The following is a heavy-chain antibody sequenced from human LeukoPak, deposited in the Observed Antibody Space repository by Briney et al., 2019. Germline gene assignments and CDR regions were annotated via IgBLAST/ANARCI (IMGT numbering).Heavy chain of an antibody. CDR3: ARLLRFLEWDNLDY. V-gene: IGHV1-2*02. Sequence: ASVKVSCKASGYTFTGYYMHWVRTAPGQGFGWMGWINPNSGGANYAQKFQGRVTMTRDTSISTAYMELSRLRSDDTAVYYCARLLRFLEWDNLDYWGQGTLVTVSS. CDR1: GYTFTGYY. D-gene: IGHD3-3*01. CDR2: INPNSGGA. J-gene: IGHJ4*02.